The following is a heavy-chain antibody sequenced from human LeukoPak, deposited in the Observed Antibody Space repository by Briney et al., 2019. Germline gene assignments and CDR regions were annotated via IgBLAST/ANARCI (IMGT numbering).Heavy chain of an antibody. Sequence: GGSLRLSCAASGFTFSTYAMHWVRQAPGKGLEWVAVISYDGSNKYYADSVKGRFTISRDNSKNTLYLQMNSLRGEDTAVYYCARVSRNIGSIGGDYWGQGTLVTVSS. CDR1: GFTFSTYA. V-gene: IGHV3-30-3*01. CDR3: ARVSRNIGSIGGDY. CDR2: ISYDGSNK. J-gene: IGHJ4*02. D-gene: IGHD2/OR15-2a*01.